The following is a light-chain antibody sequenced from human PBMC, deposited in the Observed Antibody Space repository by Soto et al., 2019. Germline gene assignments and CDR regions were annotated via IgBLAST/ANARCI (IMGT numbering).Light chain of an antibody. V-gene: IGKV3-20*01. CDR2: GAS. Sequence: EIVLTQSPGTLSLSPGERATLSCRASQSVSSSYLTWYQQKPGQAPRVLFYGASTRATGIPDRFSGSGSGTDFTLTISRLEPEDFAVYYCQQYGSSLITFGQGTRLDIK. CDR1: QSVSSSY. J-gene: IGKJ5*01. CDR3: QQYGSSLIT.